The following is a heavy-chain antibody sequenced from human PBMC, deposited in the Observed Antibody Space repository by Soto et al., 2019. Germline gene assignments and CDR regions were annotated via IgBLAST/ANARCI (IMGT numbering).Heavy chain of an antibody. CDR3: VKEYCTGGTCFAAFDL. D-gene: IGHD2-8*02. J-gene: IGHJ3*01. CDR1: GFIFSDYE. CDR2: ISDGGTTI. V-gene: IGHV3-48*03. Sequence: EAELVESGGGLVQPGGSLTISCAASGFIFSDYEVDWVRQAPGRGPEWISYISDGGTTIYYAASVKGRFTISRDDAKKALYLPMNNLRVDDTAIYFCVKEYCTGGTCFAAFDLWGQGTVVTVSS.